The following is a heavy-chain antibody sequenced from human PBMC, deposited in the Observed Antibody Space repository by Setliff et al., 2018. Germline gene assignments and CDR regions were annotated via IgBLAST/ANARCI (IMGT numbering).Heavy chain of an antibody. D-gene: IGHD6-13*01. V-gene: IGHV4-61*05. CDR2: ILSSGGT. CDR1: GDSISNSDYY. CDR3: ARDTPHDPVSSNWYRNWFDP. J-gene: IGHJ5*02. Sequence: SETLSLTCIVAGDSISNSDYYWGWIRQPPGKGLEWIGHILSSGGTNYNPSLKNRVSISLDTSKNQFSLNLNSVTAADTAVYFCARDTPHDPVSSNWYRNWFDPWGQGILVTVSS.